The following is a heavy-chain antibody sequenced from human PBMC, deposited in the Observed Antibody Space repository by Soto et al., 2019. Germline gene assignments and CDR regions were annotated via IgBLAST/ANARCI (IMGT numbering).Heavy chain of an antibody. D-gene: IGHD3-10*01. Sequence: GGSLRLSCAASGFTVSSNYMSWVRQAPGKGLEWVSVIYSGGSTYYADSVKGRFTISRDNSKNTLYLQMNSLRAEDTAVYYCASRDGSGSYTKFDYWGQGTLVTVSS. CDR1: GFTVSSNY. J-gene: IGHJ4*02. CDR3: ASRDGSGSYTKFDY. CDR2: IYSGGST. V-gene: IGHV3-66*01.